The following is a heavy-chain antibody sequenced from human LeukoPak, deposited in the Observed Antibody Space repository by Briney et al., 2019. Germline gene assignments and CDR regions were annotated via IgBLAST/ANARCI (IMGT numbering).Heavy chain of an antibody. CDR2: ICYSGSA. D-gene: IGHD3-9*01. CDR1: GGSISSYY. CDR3: ARADYDILTGYHGLYYFDY. V-gene: IGHV4-59*01. J-gene: IGHJ4*02. Sequence: SETLSLTCTVSGGSISSYYWSWIRQPPGKGLEWIGYICYSGSANYNPSLKSRVTISVDTSKNQFSLKLSSVTAADTAVYYCARADYDILTGYHGLYYFDYWGQGTLVTVSS.